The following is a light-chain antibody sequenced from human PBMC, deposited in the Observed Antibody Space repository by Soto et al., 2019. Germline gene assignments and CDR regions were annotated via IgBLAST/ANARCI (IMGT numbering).Light chain of an antibody. J-gene: IGLJ2*01. CDR3: QSYDSSLSAVV. V-gene: IGLV1-40*01. CDR2: GNS. CDR1: SSNIGAGYD. Sequence: QSVLTQPPSVSGAPGQRVTISCTGSSSNIGAGYDVHWYQQLPGTAPKLLIYGNSNRPSGVPYRFSGSKSGTSASLAITGLQAEDEADYYCQSYDSSLSAVVFGGGTQVTVL.